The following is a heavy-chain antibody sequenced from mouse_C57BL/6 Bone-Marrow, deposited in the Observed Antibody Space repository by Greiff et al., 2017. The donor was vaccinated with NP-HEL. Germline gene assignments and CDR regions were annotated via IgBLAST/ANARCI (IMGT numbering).Heavy chain of an antibody. Sequence: LVESGAELARPGASVKLSCKASGYTFTSYGISWVKQRTGQGLGWIGEIYPRSGNTYYNEKFKGKATLTADKSSSTAYMELRSLTSEDSAVYFCARNYYGSSYGFAYWGQGTLVTVSA. J-gene: IGHJ3*01. CDR1: GYTFTSYG. CDR2: IYPRSGNT. CDR3: ARNYYGSSYGFAY. D-gene: IGHD1-1*01. V-gene: IGHV1-81*01.